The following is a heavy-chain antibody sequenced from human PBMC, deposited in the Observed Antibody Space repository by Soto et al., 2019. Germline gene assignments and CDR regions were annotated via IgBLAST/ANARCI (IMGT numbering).Heavy chain of an antibody. D-gene: IGHD3-10*01. CDR2: TGAYNGNT. Sequence: ASVKVSCKASGYAFSHYGISWVRQAPGQGLEWMGWTGAYNGNTNYAQKLQGRITMTTDTSTGTAYMELRSLRSDDTAVYFCVRDLDGSGSYYTDYWGQGTLVTVSS. CDR3: VRDLDGSGSYYTDY. CDR1: GYAFSHYG. J-gene: IGHJ4*02. V-gene: IGHV1-18*01.